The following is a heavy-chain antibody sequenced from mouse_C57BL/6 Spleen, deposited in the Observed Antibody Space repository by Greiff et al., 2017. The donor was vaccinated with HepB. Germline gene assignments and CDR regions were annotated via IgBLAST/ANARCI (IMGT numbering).Heavy chain of an antibody. CDR3: ARPVGSSAYYAMVY. V-gene: IGHV5-17*01. D-gene: IGHD1-1*01. J-gene: IGHJ4*01. CDR2: ISSGSSTI. CDR1: GFTFSDYG. Sequence: EVKVVESGGGLVKPGGSLKLSCAASGFTFSDYGMHWVRQAPEKGLEWVAYISSGSSTIYYADTVKGRFTISRDNAKNTLFLQMTSLRSEDTAMYYCARPVGSSAYYAMVYWGQGTSVTVSS.